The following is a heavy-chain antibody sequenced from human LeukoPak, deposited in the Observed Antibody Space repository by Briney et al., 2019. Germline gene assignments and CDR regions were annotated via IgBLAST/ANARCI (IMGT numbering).Heavy chain of an antibody. CDR1: GGSISSYY. J-gene: IGHJ5*02. V-gene: IGHV4-59*08. Sequence: SETLSLTCTVSGGSISSYYWSWIRQPPGRGLEWIGYIYYSGSTNYNPSLKSRVTISVDTSKNQFSLKLRSLTAADTAVYYCARHVGYGNNWFDPWGQGTLVTVSS. CDR3: ARHVGYGNNWFDP. D-gene: IGHD5-18*01. CDR2: IYYSGST.